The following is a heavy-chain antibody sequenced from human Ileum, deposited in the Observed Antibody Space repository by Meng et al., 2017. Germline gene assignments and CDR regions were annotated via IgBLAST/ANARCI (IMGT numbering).Heavy chain of an antibody. V-gene: IGHV4-34*02. D-gene: IGHD3-10*01. CDR3: AREGSWFGADY. J-gene: IGHJ4*02. Sequence: HLQQGGDGLLKLSETLSLTCTAYGASFTGYSWTWIRQSPGKGLEWIGEVNHDGGTNYSPSLKSRVIISIDTSKNQFSLKLTAVTATDAVVYYCAREGSWFGADYWGQGTLVTVSS. CDR1: GASFTGYS. CDR2: VNHDGGT.